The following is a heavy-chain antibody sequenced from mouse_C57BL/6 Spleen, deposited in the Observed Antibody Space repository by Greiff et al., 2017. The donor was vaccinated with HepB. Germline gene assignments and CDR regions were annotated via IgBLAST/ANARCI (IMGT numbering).Heavy chain of an antibody. CDR2: ISSGSSTI. V-gene: IGHV5-17*01. CDR3: ASPRGYYYAMDY. CDR1: GFTFSDYG. J-gene: IGHJ4*01. Sequence: VQLKESGGGLVKPGGSLKLSCAASGFTFSDYGMHWVRQAPEKGLEWVAYISSGSSTIYYADTVKGRFTISRDNAKNTLFLQMTSLRSEDTAMYYCASPRGYYYAMDYWGQGTSVTVSS.